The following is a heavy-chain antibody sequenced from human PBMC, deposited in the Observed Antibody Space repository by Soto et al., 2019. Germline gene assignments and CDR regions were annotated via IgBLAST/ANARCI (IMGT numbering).Heavy chain of an antibody. CDR3: ARGSDYGDTFGY. D-gene: IGHD4-17*01. V-gene: IGHV4-61*01. Sequence: QVQLQESGPGLVKPSETLSLTCTVSGGSVSTGTYYWSWIRQPPGTGLEWIGYIYYSGSTNYNPSLNSRVTISVDTSNNQFSLKLSSVTAADTAVYYCARGSDYGDTFGYWGQGTLVTVSS. J-gene: IGHJ4*02. CDR2: IYYSGST. CDR1: GGSVSTGTYY.